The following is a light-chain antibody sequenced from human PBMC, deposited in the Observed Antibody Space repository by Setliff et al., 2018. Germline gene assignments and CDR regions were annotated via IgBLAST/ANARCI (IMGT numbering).Light chain of an antibody. Sequence: QSVLTQSPSVSGAPGQRVTISCTGSSSNIGAGYDVHWYQQLPGAAPKLLIYGNSNRPSGVPDRFSGSKSGTSASLAITGLQAEDEADYYCQSYDISLSGHVVFGGGTQLTVL. CDR1: SSNIGAGYD. CDR2: GNS. J-gene: IGLJ2*01. V-gene: IGLV1-40*01. CDR3: QSYDISLSGHVV.